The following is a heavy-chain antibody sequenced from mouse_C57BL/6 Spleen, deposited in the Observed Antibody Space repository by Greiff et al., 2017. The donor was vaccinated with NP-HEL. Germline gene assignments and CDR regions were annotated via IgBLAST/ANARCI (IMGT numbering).Heavy chain of an antibody. Sequence: EVKLMESGGGLVKPGGSLKLSCAASGFTFSDYGMHWVRQAPEKGLEWVAYISSGSSTIYYADTVKGRFTISRDNAKNTLFLQMTSLRSEDTAMYYCARQEGYGKYFDYWGQGTTLTVSS. CDR1: GFTFSDYG. CDR2: ISSGSSTI. D-gene: IGHD2-1*01. CDR3: ARQEGYGKYFDY. J-gene: IGHJ2*01. V-gene: IGHV5-17*01.